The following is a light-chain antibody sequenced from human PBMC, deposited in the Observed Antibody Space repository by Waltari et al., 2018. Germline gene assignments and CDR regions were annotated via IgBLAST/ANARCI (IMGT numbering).Light chain of an antibody. J-gene: IGLJ2*01. CDR1: SSDVGGDES. Sequence: QSALTQPASVSGSPGQSITISCTGSSSDVGGDESVSWYEDHPGQAPKVIIYDVNKRPSCVSDRFAGSKSGNPASLTISGLQAEDEATFYCSSQSTKNGVIFGGGTKVTVL. CDR2: DVN. V-gene: IGLV2-14*03. CDR3: SSQSTKNGVI.